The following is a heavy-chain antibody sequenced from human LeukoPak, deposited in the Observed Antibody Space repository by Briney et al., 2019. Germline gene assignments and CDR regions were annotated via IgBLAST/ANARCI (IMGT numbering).Heavy chain of an antibody. CDR2: IGISGRDT. V-gene: IGHV3-23*01. J-gene: IGHJ4*02. CDR1: GFTFSNYA. CDR3: AKVGITMLVVVYFDD. Sequence: GSLRLSCAASGFTFSNYATSWVSQAPGKGMEWASAIGISGRDTYYADSVKGRFTISRDNSKNTLYLQRNSLRAEDTAVYYCAKVGITMLVVVYFDDWGQGTLVTVSS. D-gene: IGHD3-22*01.